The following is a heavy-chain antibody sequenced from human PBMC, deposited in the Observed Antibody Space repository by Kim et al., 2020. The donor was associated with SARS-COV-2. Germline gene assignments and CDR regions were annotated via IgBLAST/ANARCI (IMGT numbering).Heavy chain of an antibody. CDR1: GFTFSSYS. V-gene: IGHV3-48*02. Sequence: GGSLRLSCAASGFTFSSYSMNWVRQAPGKGLEWVSYISSSSSTIYYADSVKGRFTISRDNAKNSLYLQMNSLRDEDTAVYYCARGMVRGVISFYYYGMDVWGQGTTVTVSS. D-gene: IGHD3-10*01. CDR2: ISSSSSTI. CDR3: ARGMVRGVISFYYYGMDV. J-gene: IGHJ6*02.